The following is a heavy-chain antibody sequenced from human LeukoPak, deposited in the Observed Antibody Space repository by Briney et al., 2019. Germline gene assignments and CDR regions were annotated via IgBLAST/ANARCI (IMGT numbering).Heavy chain of an antibody. CDR2: INPNSGGT. CDR1: GYTFTGYH. CDR3: ALLWFGELSQDYYYYYYMDV. J-gene: IGHJ6*03. V-gene: IGHV1-2*02. D-gene: IGHD3-10*01. Sequence: ASVKVSCKASGYTFTGYHMHWVRQAPGQGLEWMGWINPNSGGTNYAQKFQGRVTMTRDTSISTAYMELSRLRSDDTAVYYCALLWFGELSQDYYYYYYMDVWGKGTTVTVSS.